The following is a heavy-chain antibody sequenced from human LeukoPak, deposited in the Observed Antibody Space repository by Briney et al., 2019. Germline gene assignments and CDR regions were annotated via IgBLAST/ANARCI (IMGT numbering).Heavy chain of an antibody. V-gene: IGHV3-74*01. CDR1: GLTFSSFW. CDR3: ARGYYSASRIDY. D-gene: IGHD2-2*01. CDR2: INSDGSTT. Sequence: GGSLRLSCAASGLTFSSFWMHWVRRAPGKGLEWVSRINSDGSTTTYADSVKGRLTISRDNAKNTLYLQMNSLRAEDTAVYYCARGYYSASRIDYWGQGALVAISS. J-gene: IGHJ4*02.